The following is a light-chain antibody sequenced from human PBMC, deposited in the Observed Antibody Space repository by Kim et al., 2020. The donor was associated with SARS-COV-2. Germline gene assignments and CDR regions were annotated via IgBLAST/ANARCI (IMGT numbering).Light chain of an antibody. Sequence: VSPGERATLTCRASQSVSNNLDWYQQKPGQAPRLLIYGASNRATGIPARFSGSGSGTEFTLTISSLQSEDSAIYYCQQYDIGPLTFGGGTKVDIK. J-gene: IGKJ4*01. V-gene: IGKV3-15*01. CDR2: GAS. CDR3: QQYDIGPLT. CDR1: QSVSNN.